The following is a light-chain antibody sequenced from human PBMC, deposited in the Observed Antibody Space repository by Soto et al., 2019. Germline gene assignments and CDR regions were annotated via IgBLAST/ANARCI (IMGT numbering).Light chain of an antibody. V-gene: IGKV3-20*01. Sequence: EIVLTQSPGTLSLSPGERATLSCRASQSIRSSSLAWYQQKPGQAPRLLICGGSSRATGIPDRFSGGGSGTDFSLTISRLEPEDFAVYFCQQYGRSPYSFGQGTKLEIK. CDR2: GGS. CDR1: QSIRSSS. CDR3: QQYGRSPYS. J-gene: IGKJ2*01.